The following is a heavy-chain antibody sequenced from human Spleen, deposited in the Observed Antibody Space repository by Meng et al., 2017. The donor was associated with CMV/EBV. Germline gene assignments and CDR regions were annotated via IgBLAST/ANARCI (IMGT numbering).Heavy chain of an antibody. CDR3: ARDRGYSHGYAFDY. J-gene: IGHJ4*02. Sequence: GGSLRLSCAASGFTFSNYAMAWVRQAPGKGLEWVSSISSRSTYISYADSVKGRFTVSRDNAKNSLYLQMDSLRAEDTAIYYCARDRGYSHGYAFDYWGQGTLVTVSS. D-gene: IGHD5-18*01. V-gene: IGHV3-21*01. CDR1: GFTFSNYA. CDR2: ISSRSTYI.